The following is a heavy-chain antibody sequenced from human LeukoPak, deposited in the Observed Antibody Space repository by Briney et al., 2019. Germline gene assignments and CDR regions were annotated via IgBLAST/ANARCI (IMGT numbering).Heavy chain of an antibody. J-gene: IGHJ4*02. CDR2: ISCSSSTI. D-gene: IGHD6-19*01. Sequence: PGGSLRLSCAASGVTFSSCSMNGVRQPPGKGLEGVSYISCSSSTIYYADSVKGRFTISRDNGKNSLYLQMNSLSAEDTAVYYCASRYSSGRLDYWGQGTLVTVSS. CDR1: GVTFSSCS. V-gene: IGHV3-48*04. CDR3: ASRYSSGRLDY.